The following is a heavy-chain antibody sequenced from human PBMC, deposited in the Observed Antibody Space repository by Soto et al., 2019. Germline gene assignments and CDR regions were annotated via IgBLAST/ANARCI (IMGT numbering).Heavy chain of an antibody. V-gene: IGHV4-59*08. D-gene: IGHD3-10*01. Sequence: PSETLSLTCVVSGGSISDYYWSWIRQPPGGGLEWIGYIYFDGNTSYNPSLKSRVTISIDTSENQFSLKLNSVSAEDTAVYYCARIQGRWFGEIPASYCGKGALGTAPQ. CDR1: GGSISDYY. CDR3: ARIQGRWFGEIPASY. CDR2: IYFDGNT. J-gene: IGHJ4*02.